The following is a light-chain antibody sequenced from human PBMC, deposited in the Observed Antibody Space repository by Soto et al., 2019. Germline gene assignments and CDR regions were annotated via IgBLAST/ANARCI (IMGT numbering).Light chain of an antibody. CDR2: VVS. Sequence: QSVLTQPHSVSGSPGQSVTISCTGTSVDVGAYDFVSWYQQHPGKAPKLLIYVVSGRPSGVPHRFSGSKSGNAASLTISGLLAEDEADYYCSSFTTSHTYVFGTGTKLTVL. CDR3: SSFTTSHTYV. J-gene: IGLJ1*01. V-gene: IGLV2-11*01. CDR1: SVDVGAYDF.